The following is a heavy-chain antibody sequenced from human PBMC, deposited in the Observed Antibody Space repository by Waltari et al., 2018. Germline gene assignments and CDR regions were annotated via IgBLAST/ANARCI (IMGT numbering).Heavy chain of an antibody. CDR3: ARKGVGLQTHQVDY. CDR1: GSTFGSYW. V-gene: IGHV3-74*01. Sequence: EVQLVESGGGLVQPGGSMRLSCAAAGSTFGSYWRHWVRQTPGTRLVWVLRINSDGSSTSYADSVKGRFTTSSDDAKNRRYLHMNVLGAEYSAVNYCARKGVGLQTHQVDYWGEGTLVTVS. CDR2: INSDGSST. D-gene: IGHD4-4*01. J-gene: IGHJ4*02.